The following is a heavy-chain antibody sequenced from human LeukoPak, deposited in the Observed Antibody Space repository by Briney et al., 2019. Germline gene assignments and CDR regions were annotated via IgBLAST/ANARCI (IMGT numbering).Heavy chain of an antibody. CDR2: ISSSGSTI. CDR3: ARAGGYSYGYPEFDY. D-gene: IGHD5-18*01. CDR1: GFTFSSYE. J-gene: IGHJ4*02. V-gene: IGHV3-48*03. Sequence: GGSLRLSCAASGFTFSSYEMNWVRQAPGKGLEWVSYISSSGSTIYYADSVKGRFTISRDNAKNSLYLQMNSLRAEDAAVYYCARAGGYSYGYPEFDYWGQGTLVTVSS.